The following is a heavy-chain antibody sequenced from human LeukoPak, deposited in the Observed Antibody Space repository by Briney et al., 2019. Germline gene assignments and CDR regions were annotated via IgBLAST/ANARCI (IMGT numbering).Heavy chain of an antibody. D-gene: IGHD3-22*01. CDR1: GFTFSNYW. CDR3: ATCSSGYYCDHFQT. J-gene: IGHJ1*01. Sequence: PGGSLRLSCTASGFTFSNYWMTWIRQAPGKGLEWVANIKQDGIEEYYVDSVEGRFTVSRDNSKNSLFLQIESLRAADTAVYYCATCSSGYYCDHFQTWGQGSLVTVSS. V-gene: IGHV3-7*01. CDR2: IKQDGIEE.